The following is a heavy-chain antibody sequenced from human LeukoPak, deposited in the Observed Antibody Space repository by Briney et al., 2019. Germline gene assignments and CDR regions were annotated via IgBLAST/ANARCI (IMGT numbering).Heavy chain of an antibody. CDR3: ARGPAILGSSSGNNWFDP. J-gene: IGHJ5*02. D-gene: IGHD6-6*01. CDR2: INPSGDST. V-gene: IGHV1-46*01. Sequence: ASVKVSCKASGYTFTSYYMHWVRQAPGQGLEWMGIINPSGDSTTYAQKFQGRVTMTRDTSTSTVYVELSSLRSEDTAVYYCARGPAILGSSSGNNWFDPWGQGTLVPVPS. CDR1: GYTFTSYY.